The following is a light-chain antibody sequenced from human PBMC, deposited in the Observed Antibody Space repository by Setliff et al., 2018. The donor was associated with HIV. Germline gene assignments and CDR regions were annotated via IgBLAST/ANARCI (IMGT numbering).Light chain of an antibody. V-gene: IGKV3-20*01. CDR3: QQYALSRT. CDR1: QSVSTNY. CDR2: GAF. Sequence: EIVLTQSPSILSLSPGERVTLSCRASQSVSTNYLAWYQQKPGQAPRLLIYGAFSRAIGIPARFSGSGSGTDFTLTISRLEPEDFAVYYCQQYALSRTFGQGTKVDIK. J-gene: IGKJ2*01.